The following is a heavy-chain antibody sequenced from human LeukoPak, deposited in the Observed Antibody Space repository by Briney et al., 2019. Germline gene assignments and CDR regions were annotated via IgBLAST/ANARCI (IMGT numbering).Heavy chain of an antibody. CDR3: ARDHPNNWNYDY. V-gene: IGHV3-7*01. J-gene: IGHJ4*02. Sequence: PGGPLRLSCAASGFTFSSYGMHWVRQAPGKGLEWVANIKQDGSEKYYVDSVKGRFTISRDNAKNSLYLQMNSLRAEDTAVYYCARDHPNNWNYDYWGQGTLVTVSS. D-gene: IGHD1-7*01. CDR2: IKQDGSEK. CDR1: GFTFSSYG.